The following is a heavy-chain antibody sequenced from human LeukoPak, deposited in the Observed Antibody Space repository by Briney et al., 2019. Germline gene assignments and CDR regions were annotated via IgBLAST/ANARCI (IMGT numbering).Heavy chain of an antibody. V-gene: IGHV3-23*01. CDR1: GFTFSSYA. D-gene: IGHD5-18*01. CDR2: ISGSGGST. J-gene: IGHJ4*02. Sequence: GGSLRLSCAASGFTFSSYAMSWVRQAPGKGLEWVSAISGSGGSTYYADSVKGRFTISRDNSKNTLYLQMNSLRAEDTVVYYCAKGKYSYGYFDYWGQGTLVTVSS. CDR3: AKGKYSYGYFDY.